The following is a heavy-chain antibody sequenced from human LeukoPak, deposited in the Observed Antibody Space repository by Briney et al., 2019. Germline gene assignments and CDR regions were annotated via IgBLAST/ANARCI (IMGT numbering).Heavy chain of an antibody. CDR2: INPSGGST. Sequence: ASVKVSCKASGYTFTSYYMHWVRQAPGQGLEWMGIINPSGGSTSYAQKFQGRVTMTRDTSTSTVYMELSSLRAEDTAVYYCAKPGGAYCGGDCYSYYFDYWGQGTLVTVSS. CDR1: GYTFTSYY. J-gene: IGHJ4*02. D-gene: IGHD2-21*02. CDR3: AKPGGAYCGGDCYSYYFDY. V-gene: IGHV1-46*01.